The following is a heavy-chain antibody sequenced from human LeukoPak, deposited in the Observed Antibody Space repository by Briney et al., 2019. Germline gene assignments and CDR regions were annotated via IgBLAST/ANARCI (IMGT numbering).Heavy chain of an antibody. J-gene: IGHJ4*02. CDR2: IKEDGSDK. CDR3: ARDTGYNTFDY. V-gene: IGHV3-7*05. Sequence: PGGSLRLSCAASGFIFSNYWMSWVRQAPGKGLEWVANIKEDGSDKYYVDSVKGRFTISRDNAKNSQYLQMNSLRAEDTAVYYCARDTGYNTFDYWGQGTLVTVSS. CDR1: GFIFSNYW. D-gene: IGHD5-24*01.